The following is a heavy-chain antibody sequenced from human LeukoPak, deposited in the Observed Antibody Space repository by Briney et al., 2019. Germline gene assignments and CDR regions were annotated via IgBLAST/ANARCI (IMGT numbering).Heavy chain of an antibody. CDR2: LSTTGDT. J-gene: IGHJ5*02. CDR3: TRGRCASYYGDSGLDP. D-gene: IGHD2-2*01. Sequence: GGSLRLPCAASVFTISRYDIHWVRQVTGKGLEWVSFLSTTGDTYYQDSMKGRFTISRDTVRNSVYLQMGSLRPDDTAVYYCTRGRCASYYGDSGLDPWGQGTLVTVSS. V-gene: IGHV3-13*01. CDR1: VFTISRYD.